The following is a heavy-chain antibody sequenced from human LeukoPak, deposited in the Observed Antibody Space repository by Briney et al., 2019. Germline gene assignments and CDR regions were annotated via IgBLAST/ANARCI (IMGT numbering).Heavy chain of an antibody. J-gene: IGHJ4*02. D-gene: IGHD3-10*01. V-gene: IGHV5-51*01. CDR1: GYSFTSYW. Sequence: PGESLKISCKGSGYSFTSYWIGWVRQMPGKGLEWMGIIYPGDSDTRYSPSFQGQVTISADKSISTAYLQWSSLKASDTAMYYCASLFMVRGVIRNFDYWGQGTLVTVSS. CDR2: IYPGDSDT. CDR3: ASLFMVRGVIRNFDY.